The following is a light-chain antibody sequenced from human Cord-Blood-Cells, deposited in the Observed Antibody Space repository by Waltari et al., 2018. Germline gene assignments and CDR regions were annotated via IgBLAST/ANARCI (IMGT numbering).Light chain of an antibody. J-gene: IGLJ2*01. CDR2: GNS. V-gene: IGLV1-40*01. Sequence: QSVLTPPPSVSGAPGPRVTISCTGSSSNIAAGYDVHWYQQLPGTAPKLLIYGNSNRPSGVPDRFSGSKSGTSASLAITGLQAEDEADYYCQSYDSSLSGVVFGGGTKLTVL. CDR3: QSYDSSLSGVV. CDR1: SSNIAAGYD.